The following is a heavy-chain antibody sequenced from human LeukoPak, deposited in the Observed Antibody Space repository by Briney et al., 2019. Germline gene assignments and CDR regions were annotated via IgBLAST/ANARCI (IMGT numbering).Heavy chain of an antibody. CDR3: AREGPNWGPKGVPIDY. V-gene: IGHV3-21*01. CDR2: MSSSSSYI. J-gene: IGHJ4*02. CDR1: GFTFSSYN. Sequence: GGSLRLSCAASGFTFSSYNMNWVRQASGKGLEWVSSMSSSSSYIYYADSVKGRFTISRDNAKNSLYLQMNSLRAEDTAVYYCAREGPNWGPKGVPIDYWGQGTLVTVSS. D-gene: IGHD7-27*01.